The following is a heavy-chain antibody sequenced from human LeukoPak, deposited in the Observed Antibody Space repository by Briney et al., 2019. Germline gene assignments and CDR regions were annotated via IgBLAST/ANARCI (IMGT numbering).Heavy chain of an antibody. Sequence: SETLSLTCTVSGGSISSSSYYWGWIRQPPGKELEWIGSIYYSGSTYYNPSLKSRVTISVDTSKNQFSLKLSSVTAADTAVYYCARSIAVAGTDAFDIWGQGTMVTVSS. CDR2: IYYSGST. D-gene: IGHD6-19*01. V-gene: IGHV4-39*01. CDR3: ARSIAVAGTDAFDI. CDR1: GGSISSSSYY. J-gene: IGHJ3*02.